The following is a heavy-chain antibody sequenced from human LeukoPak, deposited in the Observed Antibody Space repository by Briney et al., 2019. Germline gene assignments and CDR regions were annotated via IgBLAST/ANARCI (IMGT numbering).Heavy chain of an antibody. Sequence: SETLSLTCAVSGGSISSSNWWSWIRQPPGKGLEWIGEINHSGSTNYNPSLKSRVTISVDTSKNQFSLKLSSVTAADTAVYYCAREGVRYCSSTSCFWFDPWGQGTLVTVSS. V-gene: IGHV4-4*02. CDR2: INHSGST. J-gene: IGHJ5*02. D-gene: IGHD2-2*01. CDR1: GGSISSSNW. CDR3: AREGVRYCSSTSCFWFDP.